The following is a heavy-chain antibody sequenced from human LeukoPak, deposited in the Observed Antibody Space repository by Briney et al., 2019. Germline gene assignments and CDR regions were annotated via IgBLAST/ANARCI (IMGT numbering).Heavy chain of an antibody. J-gene: IGHJ4*02. CDR1: GFTFSSYS. D-gene: IGHD2-8*01. Sequence: GGSLRLSCAASGFTFSSYSMNWVRQAPGKGLEWVSYISSSSSTIYYADSVKGRFTISRDNAKNSLYLQMNSLRAEDTAVYYCARDWGYCTNGVCSTAFDYWGQGTLVTVSS. CDR2: ISSSSSTI. CDR3: ARDWGYCTNGVCSTAFDY. V-gene: IGHV3-48*01.